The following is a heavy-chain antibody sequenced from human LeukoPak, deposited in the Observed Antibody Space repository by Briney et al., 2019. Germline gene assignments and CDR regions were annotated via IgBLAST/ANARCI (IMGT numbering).Heavy chain of an antibody. D-gene: IGHD6-6*01. J-gene: IGHJ4*02. CDR1: GYTFTSYD. V-gene: IGHV1-8*01. CDR2: MNPNSGNT. Sequence: ASVKVSCKASGYTFTSYDINWVRQATRQRLEWMGWMNPNSGNTGYAQKFQGRVTMTRNTSISTAYMELSSLRSEDTAVYYCARGPSIAARPFDYWGQGTLVTVSS. CDR3: ARGPSIAARPFDY.